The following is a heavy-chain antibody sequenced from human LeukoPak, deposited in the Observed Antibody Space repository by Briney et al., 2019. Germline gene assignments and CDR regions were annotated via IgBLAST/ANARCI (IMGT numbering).Heavy chain of an antibody. CDR1: GFTFSDYG. CDR2: IWYDGSNK. Sequence: GGSLRLSCAASGFTFSDYGMHWVRQAPGKGLEWVAVIWYDGSNKYYADSVKGRFTISRDNSKNTLYLQMNSLRAEDTAVYYCARDRPNRITMVRGVTWFDPWGQGTLVTVSS. D-gene: IGHD3-10*01. J-gene: IGHJ5*02. CDR3: ARDRPNRITMVRGVTWFDP. V-gene: IGHV3-33*08.